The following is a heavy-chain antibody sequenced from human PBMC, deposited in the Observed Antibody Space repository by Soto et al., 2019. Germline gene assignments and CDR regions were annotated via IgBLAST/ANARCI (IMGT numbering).Heavy chain of an antibody. J-gene: IGHJ6*02. CDR1: GGTFSSYA. CDR3: ARWQGMSSRIQLWLRTAHGMDV. D-gene: IGHD5-18*01. CDR2: IIPIFGTA. V-gene: IGHV1-69*13. Sequence: SVKVSCKASGGTFSSYAISWVRQAPGQGLEWMGGIIPIFGTANYAQKFQGRVTITADESTSTAYMELSSLRSEDTAVYYCARWQGMSSRIQLWLRTAHGMDVWGPGTTVTVSS.